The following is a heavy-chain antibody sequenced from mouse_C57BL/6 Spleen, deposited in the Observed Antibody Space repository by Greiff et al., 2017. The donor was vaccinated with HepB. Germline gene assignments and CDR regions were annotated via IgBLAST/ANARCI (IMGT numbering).Heavy chain of an antibody. CDR2: IYPGDGDT. Sequence: QVQLKESGPELVKPGASVKISCKASGYAFSSSWMNWVKQRPGKGLEWIGRIYPGDGDTNYNGKFKGKATLTADKSSSTAYLQLSSLTSEDSAVYFCARDPIYYDYEDYAMDYWGQGTSVTVSS. CDR3: ARDPIYYDYEDYAMDY. D-gene: IGHD2-4*01. CDR1: GYAFSSSW. J-gene: IGHJ4*01. V-gene: IGHV1-82*01.